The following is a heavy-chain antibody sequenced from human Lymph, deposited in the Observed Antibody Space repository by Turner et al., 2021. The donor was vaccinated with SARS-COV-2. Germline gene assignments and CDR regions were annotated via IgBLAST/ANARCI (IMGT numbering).Heavy chain of an antibody. CDR2: ISGSGAST. V-gene: IGHV3-23*01. CDR3: AKDGYDGIYCGGGSCYSGWFDP. Sequence: EVQLLESGGGLVLPGGSLRLLCAASGVTFSTCTRSWVPQAPGKGLGWGSAISGSGASTYVADSVKGQLTISRDNSKNTLYLQMNSQRVEDTAVYYCAKDGYDGIYCGGGSCYSGWFDPWGQGTLVTVSS. D-gene: IGHD2-15*01. J-gene: IGHJ5*02. CDR1: GVTFSTCT.